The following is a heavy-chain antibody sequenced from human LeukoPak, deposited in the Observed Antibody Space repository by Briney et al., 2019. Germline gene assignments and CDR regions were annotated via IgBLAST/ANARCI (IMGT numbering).Heavy chain of an antibody. CDR2: ISTYIGVT. V-gene: IGHV1-18*04. Sequence: ASVNVSCKTSGFRFTSFGVSWVRQAPGQGLEWMGWISTYIGVTHYAEKFEDGVTMTIDTSTTTAYMELRSLRYDDTAVYYCARDSDYSGNGNGDWFDPWGQGTVVTVSS. CDR1: GFRFTSFG. D-gene: IGHD4-11*01. CDR3: ARDSDYSGNGNGDWFDP. J-gene: IGHJ5*02.